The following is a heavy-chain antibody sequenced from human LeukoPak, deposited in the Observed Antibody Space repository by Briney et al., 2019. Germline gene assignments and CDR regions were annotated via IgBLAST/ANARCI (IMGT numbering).Heavy chain of an antibody. CDR1: GFTFSSYA. CDR2: ISGSGGST. CDR3: AKDLYYGSGSYYLTGAFDI. D-gene: IGHD3-10*01. Sequence: GGSLRLSCAASGFTFSSYAMSWVRQAPGKGLEWVSAISGSGGSTYYADSVKGRFTISRDSSKNTLYLQMNSLRAEDTAVYYCAKDLYYGSGSYYLTGAFDIWGQGRKVIVSS. J-gene: IGHJ3*02. V-gene: IGHV3-23*01.